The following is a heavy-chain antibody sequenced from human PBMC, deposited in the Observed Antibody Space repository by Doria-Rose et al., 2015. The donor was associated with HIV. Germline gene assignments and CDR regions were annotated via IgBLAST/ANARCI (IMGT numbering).Heavy chain of an antibody. V-gene: IGHV1-2*02. CDR2: INPNSGGT. CDR3: ARSDFHHAFDI. Sequence: QVQLVQSGAEVQKLGASVKVSCKASGYTFTDYYIQWVRQAPGQGLEWMGWINPNSGGTNYARKFQGRVTMTRDTSISTAYMELSSLRSDDTAVYHCARSDFHHAFDIWGQGTVVTVSS. J-gene: IGHJ3*02. CDR1: GYTFTDYY.